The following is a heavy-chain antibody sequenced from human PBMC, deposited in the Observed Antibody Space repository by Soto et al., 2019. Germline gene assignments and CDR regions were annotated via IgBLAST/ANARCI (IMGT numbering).Heavy chain of an antibody. CDR1: GFTVSSNY. V-gene: IGHV3-53*01. CDR3: ARGGIAVAGSVY. Sequence: EVQLVESGEGLIQPGGSLRLYCAASGFTVSSNYMSWVRQAPGKGLEWVSVIYSGGSTYYADSVKGRFTISRDNSKNTLYLQMNSLRAEDTAVYYCARGGIAVAGSVYWGQGTLVTVSS. D-gene: IGHD6-19*01. J-gene: IGHJ4*02. CDR2: IYSGGST.